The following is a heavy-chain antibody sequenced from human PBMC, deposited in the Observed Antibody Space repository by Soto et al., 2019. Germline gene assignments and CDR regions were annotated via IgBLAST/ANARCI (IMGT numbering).Heavy chain of an antibody. J-gene: IGHJ6*02. CDR3: DRKGYIGNFGLDV. Sequence: QVQLVQSGAEGKRPGASVKVSCKASGYTFRNYDVAWVRRAPGHGLEWMGWISISKGKTYYQESLQGRVTRTMDTGTTTAYMEVRSLRSDDTAVYYCDRKGYIGNFGLDVWGQGTTVTVSS. D-gene: IGHD5-12*01. CDR2: ISISKGKT. CDR1: GYTFRNYD. V-gene: IGHV1-18*01.